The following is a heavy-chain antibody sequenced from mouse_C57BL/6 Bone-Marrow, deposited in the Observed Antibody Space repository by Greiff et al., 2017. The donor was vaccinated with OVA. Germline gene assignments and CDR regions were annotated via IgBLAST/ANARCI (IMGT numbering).Heavy chain of an antibody. D-gene: IGHD2-5*01. CDR2: IDPEDGET. Sequence: VQLQQSGAELVKPGASVKLSCTASGFNIKDYYMHWVKQRTEQGLEWIGRIDPEDGETKYAPTFQGKATITADTSSNTAYLQLSSLTSEDTAVYYCASGYSNSYYYAMDYWGQGTSVTVAS. V-gene: IGHV14-2*01. CDR3: ASGYSNSYYYAMDY. J-gene: IGHJ4*01. CDR1: GFNIKDYY.